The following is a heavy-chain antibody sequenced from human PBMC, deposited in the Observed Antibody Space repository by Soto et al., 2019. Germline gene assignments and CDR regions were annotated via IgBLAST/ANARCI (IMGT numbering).Heavy chain of an antibody. CDR2: IHNNGNT. CDR1: GASVSSYF. J-gene: IGHJ4*02. CDR3: ARHGYCNSGGCWGFGE. V-gene: IGHV4-59*08. Sequence: QVQLQESGPGLVKPSETLSLTCTVSGASVSSYFWSWIRQPPGKGLEWIAYIHNNGNTDNNPSPKSRVTISIDTSKNQFSLKLSSVTAADTAVYYCARHGYCNSGGCWGFGEWGQGTLVTVSS. D-gene: IGHD2-15*01.